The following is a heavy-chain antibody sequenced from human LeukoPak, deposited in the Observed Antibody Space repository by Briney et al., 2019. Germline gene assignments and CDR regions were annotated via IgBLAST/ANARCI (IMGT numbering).Heavy chain of an antibody. V-gene: IGHV3-30*04. D-gene: IGHD1-26*01. J-gene: IGHJ5*02. CDR3: ARGGSYQFDP. CDR1: GFTFSSYA. CDR2: ISYDGSNK. Sequence: PRGSLRLSCAASGFTFSSYAMHWVRQAPGKGLEWVAAISYDGSNKYYADSVKGRFTISRDNSKNSLYLQMNSLRAEDTAVYYCARGGSYQFDPWGQGTLVTVSS.